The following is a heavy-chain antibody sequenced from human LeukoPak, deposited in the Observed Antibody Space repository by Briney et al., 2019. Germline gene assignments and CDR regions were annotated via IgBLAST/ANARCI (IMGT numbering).Heavy chain of an antibody. CDR2: MYYSGST. Sequence: PSETLSLTCTVSGGSISSYYWSWIRQPPGKGREWIGYMYYSGSTNYNPSLKSRVTISVDTSKNQFSLKLSSVTAADTAVYYCAREGAAAEGFDYWGQGTLVTVSS. CDR3: AREGAAAEGFDY. V-gene: IGHV4-59*01. CDR1: GGSISSYY. D-gene: IGHD6-13*01. J-gene: IGHJ4*02.